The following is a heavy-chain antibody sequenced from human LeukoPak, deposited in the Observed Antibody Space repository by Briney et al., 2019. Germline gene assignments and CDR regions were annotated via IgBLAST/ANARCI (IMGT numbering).Heavy chain of an antibody. CDR3: ARDLGYYDRLDQFDC. Sequence: ASVNVSCKASGYTFTGYYIHWVRQAPGQGLEWMGWINPNSGGTNSAQQFQGRVTPTRDTSISTAYMELSRLRSDDTAVYYCARDLGYYDRLDQFDCWGQGTLVTVFS. V-gene: IGHV1-2*02. J-gene: IGHJ4*02. D-gene: IGHD3-22*01. CDR1: GYTFTGYY. CDR2: INPNSGGT.